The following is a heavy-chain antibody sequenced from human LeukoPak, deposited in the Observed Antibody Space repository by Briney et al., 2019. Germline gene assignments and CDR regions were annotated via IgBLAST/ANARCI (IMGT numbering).Heavy chain of an antibody. V-gene: IGHV3-7*01. J-gene: IGHJ4*02. CDR2: ISGDGGER. Sequence: RTGGSLRLSCAASGFTFRNYWMNWVRQAPGKGLEWVSTISGDGGERFYVDSVKGRFTISRDNAKNSLSLQMSSLRPEDTAVYYCARGCLYDSGWSYRHPDYWGQGTLVTVSS. CDR3: ARGCLYDSGWSYRHPDY. CDR1: GFTFRNYW. D-gene: IGHD6-19*01.